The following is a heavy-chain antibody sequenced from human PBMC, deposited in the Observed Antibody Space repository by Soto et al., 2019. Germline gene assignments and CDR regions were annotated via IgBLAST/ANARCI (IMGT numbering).Heavy chain of an antibody. CDR1: GHIFTNYA. Sequence: ASVKVSCKASGHIFTNYAIHWVRQAPGQGFEYMGWINTVNGDTKYSENFQGRVTITSDTSATTAYMELSGLGSEDTAVYFCARGLRGARYFDLWGRGTLVTVSS. J-gene: IGHJ2*01. V-gene: IGHV1-3*04. CDR2: INTVNGDT. D-gene: IGHD4-17*01. CDR3: ARGLRGARYFDL.